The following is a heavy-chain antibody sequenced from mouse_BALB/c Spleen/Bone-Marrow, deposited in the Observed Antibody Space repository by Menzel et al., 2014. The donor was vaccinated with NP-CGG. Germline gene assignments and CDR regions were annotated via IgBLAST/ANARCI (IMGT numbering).Heavy chain of an antibody. Sequence: EVQRVESGPELVKPGASVKMSCKASGYTFTSYIMHWVKQKPGQGLEWIGYINPYNDGIKNNEKFKGKATLTSDKSSSTAYMKRNRLTSEDSAVYYCARQDYGNGSFDYWGQGTTLTVSS. CDR2: INPYNDGI. D-gene: IGHD1-1*01. CDR1: GYTFTSYI. CDR3: ARQDYGNGSFDY. V-gene: IGHV1-14*01. J-gene: IGHJ2*01.